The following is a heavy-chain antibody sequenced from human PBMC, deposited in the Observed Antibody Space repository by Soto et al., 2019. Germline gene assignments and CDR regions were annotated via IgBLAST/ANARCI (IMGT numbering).Heavy chain of an antibody. J-gene: IGHJ6*02. CDR2: IYPGDSDT. D-gene: IGHD6-13*01. CDR3: ARTSAAGKYYYGMDV. Sequence: SLKIYCKGSGYSFTSYWIGWVRQMPGKGLEWMGIIYPGDSDTRYSPSFQGQVTISADKSISTAYLQWSSLKASDTAMYYCARTSAAGKYYYGMDVWGQGTTVTVPS. CDR1: GYSFTSYW. V-gene: IGHV5-51*01.